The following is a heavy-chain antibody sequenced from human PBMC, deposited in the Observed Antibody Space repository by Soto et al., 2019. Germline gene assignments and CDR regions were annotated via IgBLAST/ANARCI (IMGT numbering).Heavy chain of an antibody. CDR1: GFTFSNAW. J-gene: IGHJ6*03. V-gene: IGHV3-15*01. CDR3: TTSPGQWLVQGSGNYYMDV. Sequence: GGSLRLSCAASGFTFSNAWMSWVRQAPGKGLEWVGRIKSKTDGGTTDYAAPVKGRFTISRDDSKNTLYLQMNSLKTEDTAVYYCTTSPGQWLVQGSGNYYMDVWGKGTTVTVSS. D-gene: IGHD6-19*01. CDR2: IKSKTDGGTT.